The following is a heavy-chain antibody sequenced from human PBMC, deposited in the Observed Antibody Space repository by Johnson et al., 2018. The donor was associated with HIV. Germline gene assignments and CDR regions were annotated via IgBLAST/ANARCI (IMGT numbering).Heavy chain of an antibody. CDR1: GSTFSSYW. V-gene: IGHV3-7*02. CDR3: ARAHLIFPKNAFDI. CDR2: IKLDGSEK. D-gene: IGHD3-3*02. J-gene: IGHJ3*02. Sequence: VQLVESGGGLVQPGGSLRLSCAASGSTFSSYWMSWVRQAPGKGLEWVANIKLDGSEKYYVDSVKGRFTISRDNVKNSVYLLMNSLRVEDTAVYYCARAHLIFPKNAFDIWGQGTMVSVSS.